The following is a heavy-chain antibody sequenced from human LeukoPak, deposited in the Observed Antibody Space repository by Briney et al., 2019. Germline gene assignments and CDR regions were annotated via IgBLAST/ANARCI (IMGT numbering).Heavy chain of an antibody. CDR3: ARNSSSWYYFDY. CDR2: ISSSSSYI. Sequence: GGSLRLSCAASGFTFSSYSMNWVRQAPGKGLEWFSSISSSSSYIYYADSVKGRFTISRDNAKNSLYLQMNSLRAEDTAVYYCARNSSSWYYFDYWGQGTLVTVSS. J-gene: IGHJ4*02. D-gene: IGHD6-13*01. V-gene: IGHV3-21*01. CDR1: GFTFSSYS.